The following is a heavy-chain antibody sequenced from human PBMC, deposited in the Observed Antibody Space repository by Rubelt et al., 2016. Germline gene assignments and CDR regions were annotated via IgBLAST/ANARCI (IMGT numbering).Heavy chain of an antibody. CDR1: GFTFSTYW. Sequence: VQLVESGGGVVQPGRSLRLSCAASGFTFSTYWMSWVRQAPGKGLEWVANIKADGRETHYIDSVKGRFTISRDNAKNSLYLQMNSLRAEDTAVYYCVAGHKSDYWGQGTLVTVSS. V-gene: IGHV3-7*01. CDR2: IKADGRET. CDR3: VAGHKSDY. J-gene: IGHJ4*02.